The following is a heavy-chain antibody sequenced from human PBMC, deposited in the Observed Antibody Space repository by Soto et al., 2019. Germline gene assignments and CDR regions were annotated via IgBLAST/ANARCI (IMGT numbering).Heavy chain of an antibody. V-gene: IGHV4-59*01. CDR1: GGSIGSYY. CDR2: IHYSGNT. J-gene: IGHJ4*02. Sequence: PSETLSLTCTVSGGSIGSYYWSWIRQPPGKGLERIGYIHYSGNTDYNPSLKSRVTISLDTSKNQFSLKLSSLTAADTAVYHCARGGADYGYYFDSWGQGTLVTVSS. CDR3: ARGGADYGYYFDS. D-gene: IGHD5-12*01.